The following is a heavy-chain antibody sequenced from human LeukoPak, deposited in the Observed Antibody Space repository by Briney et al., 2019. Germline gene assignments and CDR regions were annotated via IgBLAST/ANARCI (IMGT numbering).Heavy chain of an antibody. CDR2: IWYDGSNK. CDR3: ARDHADYYGSGSYYNAPGY. CDR1: GFTFSSYG. D-gene: IGHD3-10*01. J-gene: IGHJ4*02. Sequence: GGSLRLSCAASGFTFSSYGMHWVRQAPGRGLEWVAVIWYDGSNKYYADSVKGRFTISRDNSKNTLYLQMNSLGAEDTAVYYCARDHADYYGSGSYYNAPGYWGQGTLVTVSS. V-gene: IGHV3-33*01.